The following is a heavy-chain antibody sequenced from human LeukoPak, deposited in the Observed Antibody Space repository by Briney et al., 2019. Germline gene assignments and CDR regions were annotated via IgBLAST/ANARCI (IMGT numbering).Heavy chain of an antibody. Sequence: GGSLRPSCAASGFTFSSYSMNWVRQAPGKGLEWVSSISSSSSYIYYADSVKGRFTISRDNAKNSLYLQMNSLRAEDTAVYYCARDYELLGYFDYWGQGTLVTVSS. V-gene: IGHV3-21*01. CDR3: ARDYELLGYFDY. CDR2: ISSSSSYI. J-gene: IGHJ4*02. D-gene: IGHD2-2*01. CDR1: GFTFSSYS.